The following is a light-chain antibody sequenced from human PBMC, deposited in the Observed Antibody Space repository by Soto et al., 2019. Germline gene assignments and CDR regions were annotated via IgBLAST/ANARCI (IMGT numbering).Light chain of an antibody. J-gene: IGKJ2*01. V-gene: IGKV3-15*01. CDR1: QNVNSN. Sequence: DIVMTQSPARLSVSPGERATLSCRASQNVNSNLAWYQQKPGQAPRFLIYGASTRATGIPARFSGSGSGTECTLTVSSLQSEDFAVYYCQQYNNWPYTFGQGTKVDIK. CDR2: GAS. CDR3: QQYNNWPYT.